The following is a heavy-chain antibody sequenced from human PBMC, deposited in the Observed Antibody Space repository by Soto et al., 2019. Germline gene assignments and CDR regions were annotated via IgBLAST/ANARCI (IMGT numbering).Heavy chain of an antibody. CDR2: ISYDGSNK. CDR1: GFTFSSYG. J-gene: IGHJ4*02. D-gene: IGHD6-13*01. Sequence: QVQLVESGGGVVQPGRSLRLSCAASGFTFSSYGMHWVRQAPGKGLEWVAVISYDGSNKYYADSVKGRFTISRDNSKNTLYLQMNSLRAEDTAVYYCAKAQGPEQLVDYWGQGTLVTVSS. V-gene: IGHV3-30*18. CDR3: AKAQGPEQLVDY.